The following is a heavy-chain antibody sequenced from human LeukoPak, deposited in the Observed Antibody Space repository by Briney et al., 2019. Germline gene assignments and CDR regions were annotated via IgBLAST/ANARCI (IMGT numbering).Heavy chain of an antibody. Sequence: SETLSLTCTVSGGSISSYYWSWIRQPPGKGLEWIGYIYYSGSTNYNPSLKSRVTISVDTSKNQFSLKLSSVTAADTAVYYCARQKAVRDGYNPAWYFDLWGRGTLVTVSS. J-gene: IGHJ2*01. CDR1: GGSISSYY. D-gene: IGHD5-24*01. V-gene: IGHV4-59*08. CDR2: IYYSGST. CDR3: ARQKAVRDGYNPAWYFDL.